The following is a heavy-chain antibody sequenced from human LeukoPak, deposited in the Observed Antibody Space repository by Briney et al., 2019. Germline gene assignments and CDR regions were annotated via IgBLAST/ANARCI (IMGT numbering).Heavy chain of an antibody. CDR2: INQDGSEE. Sequence: GGSLRLSCGASGFSFSDYWMTWARQAPGKGLEWVANINQDGSEEYYVASVKGRFTISRDNAKNSLYLQITSLRAEDTAVYYCARDGSKSCSGGSCYLNWFDPWGQGTLVTVSS. J-gene: IGHJ5*02. CDR3: ARDGSKSCSGGSCYLNWFDP. V-gene: IGHV3-7*01. D-gene: IGHD2-15*01. CDR1: GFSFSDYW.